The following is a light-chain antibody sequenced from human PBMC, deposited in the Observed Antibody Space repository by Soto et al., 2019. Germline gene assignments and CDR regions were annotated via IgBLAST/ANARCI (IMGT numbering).Light chain of an antibody. V-gene: IGKV3-20*01. CDR2: DAS. CDR3: QQYDGSPRT. Sequence: EILITESPTTLSVSPRERATLSCTASQSLRSNFLAWYQQKPGQAPRLLIYDASSRAAGIPDRFSGSGSGTDFTLTITRLEPEDFAVYHCQQYDGSPRTFGQGTKV. J-gene: IGKJ1*01. CDR1: QSLRSNF.